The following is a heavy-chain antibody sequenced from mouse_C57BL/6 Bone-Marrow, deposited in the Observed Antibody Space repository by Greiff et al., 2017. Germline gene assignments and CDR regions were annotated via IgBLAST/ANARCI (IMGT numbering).Heavy chain of an antibody. V-gene: IGHV1-63*01. J-gene: IGHJ4*01. CDR3: ARGNYVFYAMDY. CDR2: IYPGGGYT. Sequence: QVQLQQSGAELVRPGTSVKMSCKASGYTFTNYWIGWAKQRPGHGLEWIGDIYPGGGYTNYNEKFKGKATLTADKSSSTAYLQFSSLTSEDSAIYYCARGNYVFYAMDYWGQGTAVTVSS. D-gene: IGHD2-1*01. CDR1: GYTFTNYW.